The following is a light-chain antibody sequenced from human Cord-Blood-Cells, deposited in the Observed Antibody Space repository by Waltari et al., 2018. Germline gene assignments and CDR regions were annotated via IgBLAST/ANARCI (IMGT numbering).Light chain of an antibody. CDR1: QSVSSY. Sequence: EIVLTQSPATLSLSPGERAPLSCRASQSVSSYLAWYQQKPGQAPRLLIYYASNRSTGIPARFSGSGSGTDFTLTISSLDPEDFAGYICQQRSNWPPLTFGGGTKVEIE. CDR2: YAS. CDR3: QQRSNWPPLT. V-gene: IGKV3-11*01. J-gene: IGKJ4*01.